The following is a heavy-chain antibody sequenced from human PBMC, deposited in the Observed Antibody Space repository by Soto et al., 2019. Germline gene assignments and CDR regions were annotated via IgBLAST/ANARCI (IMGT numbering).Heavy chain of an antibody. CDR2: INAANGDT. Sequence: QVQLVQSGTEVKKPGASVKVSCKASGYTFTSYGIHWVRQAPGQRLEWMGWINAANGDTKYSPKFQGRVTITRYTSASTAYMDLSSLRSEDTAVYYCVRRHVSATGIDWFDPWGQGTLVTVSS. J-gene: IGHJ5*02. V-gene: IGHV1-3*01. CDR3: VRRHVSATGIDWFDP. D-gene: IGHD6-13*01. CDR1: GYTFTSYG.